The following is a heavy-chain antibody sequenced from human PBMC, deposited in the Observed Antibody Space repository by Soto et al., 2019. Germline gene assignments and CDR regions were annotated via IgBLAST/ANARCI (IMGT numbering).Heavy chain of an antibody. J-gene: IGHJ6*02. Sequence: GGSLRLSCAASGFTFSNYWMHWVRQAPGKGLVWVSRINNGGTITNYADSVKGRFTMSRDDAKNTLYLQMNSLRAEDTAVYYCARGYYGMDVWGQGTTVTVSS. CDR3: ARGYYGMDV. CDR1: GFTFSNYW. V-gene: IGHV3-74*01. CDR2: INNGGTIT.